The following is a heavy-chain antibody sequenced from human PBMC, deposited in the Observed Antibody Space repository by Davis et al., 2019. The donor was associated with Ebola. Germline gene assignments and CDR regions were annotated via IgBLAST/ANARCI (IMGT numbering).Heavy chain of an antibody. D-gene: IGHD3-3*01. CDR3: ARVDYDFWSGYNWFDP. V-gene: IGHV4-59*01. CDR1: GGSFSGYY. CDR2: IYYSGST. J-gene: IGHJ5*02. Sequence: MPGGSLRLSCAVYGGSFSGYYWSWIRQPPGKGLEWIGYIYYSGSTNYNPSLKSRVTISVDTSKNQFSLKLSSVTAADTAVYYCARVDYDFWSGYNWFDPWGQGTLVTVSS.